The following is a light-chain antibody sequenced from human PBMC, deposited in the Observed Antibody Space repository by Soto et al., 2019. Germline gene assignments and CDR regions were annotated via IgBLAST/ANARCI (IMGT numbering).Light chain of an antibody. CDR3: NSYTNSSAVV. J-gene: IGLJ2*01. CDR1: RDDIGAYDY. V-gene: IGLV2-14*01. Sequence: QSVLTQPASVSGSPRQSITISCAGTRDDIGAYDYVSWYQQPPGNAPKLLVYEVTNRPSGVSDRFSGSKSGNTASLTISGLQAEDAADYYCNSYTNSSAVVFRGGTKVTVL. CDR2: EVT.